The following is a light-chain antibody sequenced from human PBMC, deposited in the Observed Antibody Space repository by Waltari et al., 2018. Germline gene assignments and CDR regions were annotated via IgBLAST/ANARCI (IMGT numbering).Light chain of an antibody. CDR2: WAS. J-gene: IGKJ1*01. CDR3: QQYYSTPPT. Sequence: DIVMTQSPDSLAVSLGERATTNCKSLQSVLYSSNNKNYLAWYQQKPGQPPKLLIYWASTRESGVPDRFSGSGSGTDFTLTISSLQAEDVAVYYCQQYYSTPPTFGQGTKVEIK. V-gene: IGKV4-1*01. CDR1: QSVLYSSNNKNY.